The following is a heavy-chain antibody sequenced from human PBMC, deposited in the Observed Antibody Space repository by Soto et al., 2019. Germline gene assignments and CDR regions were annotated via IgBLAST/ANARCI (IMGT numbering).Heavy chain of an antibody. Sequence: PSQTLSLTCAISGDSVSSTSAAWNWIRQSPSRGLEWLGRTYYRSKWYYGYAVSVKSRITINPDTSKNQFSLQLNSVTPEDTAVYYCARDTWAGGGSLPFDYWGQGTLVTVSS. CDR2: TYYRSKWYY. J-gene: IGHJ4*02. CDR3: ARDTWAGGGSLPFDY. V-gene: IGHV6-1*01. CDR1: GDSVSSTSAA. D-gene: IGHD2-15*01.